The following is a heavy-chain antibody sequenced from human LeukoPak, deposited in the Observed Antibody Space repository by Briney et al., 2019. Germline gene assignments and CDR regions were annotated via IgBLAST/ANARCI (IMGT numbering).Heavy chain of an antibody. V-gene: IGHV1-46*01. CDR2: INPSGGST. J-gene: IGHJ4*02. Sequence: ASVKVSCKASGYTFTSYYMHWVRQAPGQGLEWMGIINPSGGSTSYAQKFQGRVTMTRDTSTSTVYMELSSLRSEDTAVYYCARDHAEQYSSSSAPFDYWGQGTLVTVSS. D-gene: IGHD6-6*01. CDR1: GYTFTSYY. CDR3: ARDHAEQYSSSSAPFDY.